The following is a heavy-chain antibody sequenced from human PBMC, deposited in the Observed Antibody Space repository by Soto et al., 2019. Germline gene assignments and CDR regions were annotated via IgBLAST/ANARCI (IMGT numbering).Heavy chain of an antibody. CDR1: GGTFSSYA. D-gene: IGHD3-22*01. CDR3: ARDSYYYDSSGYYYFWFDP. V-gene: IGHV1-69*13. J-gene: IGHJ5*02. Sequence: SGKVSCRASGGTFSSYAVGWVRQAPGQGLEWMGGIIPIFGTANYAQKFQGRVTITADESTSTAYMELSSLRSEDTAVYYCARDSYYYDSSGYYYFWFDPWGQGTLVTVSS. CDR2: IIPIFGTA.